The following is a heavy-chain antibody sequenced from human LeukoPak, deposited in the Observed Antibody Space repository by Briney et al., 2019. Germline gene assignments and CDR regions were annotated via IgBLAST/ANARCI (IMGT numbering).Heavy chain of an antibody. CDR3: ARDGGYSRGYSYYYMDV. CDR2: MSSGGRS. J-gene: IGHJ6*03. V-gene: IGHV4-39*02. Sequence: SETLSLTCSVTRVSISRSDYYWGWVRQTPGKGLEWLGSMSSGGRSFYNPSLKSRATISVDTSKNQFSLRLTSVTAADTAVYYCARDGGYSRGYSYYYMDVWGKGTTVTVSS. CDR1: RVSISRSDYY. D-gene: IGHD3-22*01.